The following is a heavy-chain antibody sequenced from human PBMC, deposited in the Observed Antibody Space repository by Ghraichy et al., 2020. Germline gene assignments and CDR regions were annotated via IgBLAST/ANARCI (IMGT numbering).Heavy chain of an antibody. CDR2: IKQDGSEK. V-gene: IGHV3-7*01. Sequence: WGSLRLSCEASGFAFSGYWMTWVRQAPGKGLEWLANIKQDGSEKYYVDPVKGRFTISRDNARNSLYLQMTSLTAEDTAVYYCARVDFWRGSFDYWGQGTLVTVSS. J-gene: IGHJ4*02. D-gene: IGHD3-3*01. CDR3: ARVDFWRGSFDY. CDR1: GFAFSGYW.